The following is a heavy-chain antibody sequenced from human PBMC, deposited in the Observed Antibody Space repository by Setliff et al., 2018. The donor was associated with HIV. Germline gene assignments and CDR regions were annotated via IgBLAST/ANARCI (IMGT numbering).Heavy chain of an antibody. D-gene: IGHD6-19*01. V-gene: IGHV3-48*03. Sequence: GGSLRLSCAASGFTFSNYGMSWVRQAPGKGPEWVSYITGSGDTIYYADSVKGRFTMSRDNAKDSVYLQMNTLRVEDTAVYYCAREATPRHSSGWVYFDYWGQGMMVTVSS. CDR3: AREATPRHSSGWVYFDY. J-gene: IGHJ4*02. CDR1: GFTFSNYG. CDR2: ITGSGDTI.